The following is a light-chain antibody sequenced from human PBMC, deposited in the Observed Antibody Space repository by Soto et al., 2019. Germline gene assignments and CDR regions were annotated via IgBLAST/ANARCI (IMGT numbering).Light chain of an antibody. J-gene: IGKJ4*01. CDR1: QSVSSI. Sequence: EIVMTQSPATLYVSPGQRATLYCRASQSVSSILAWYQQKPGQAPRLLIYGASTRATGIPARFSGSGSGTEFTLTISSLQSEDFAVYYCQQYNNWPLTFGGGTKVDIK. CDR3: QQYNNWPLT. CDR2: GAS. V-gene: IGKV3-15*01.